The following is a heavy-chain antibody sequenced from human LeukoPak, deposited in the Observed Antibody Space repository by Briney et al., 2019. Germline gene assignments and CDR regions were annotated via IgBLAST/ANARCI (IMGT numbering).Heavy chain of an antibody. CDR3: AREPGAIAAPGLGRAFHI. V-gene: IGHV3-21*01. CDR1: VFTCSRYM. J-gene: IGHJ3*02. D-gene: IGHD6-13*01. CDR2: ISSTSSYI. Sequence: GGSLRLSCAAPVFTCSRYMMNTIRQAPGKGLEWVSSISSTSSYIYYADSVKGRFTISRDNAKNSLYLQMNSLRAEDTAVYYSAREPGAIAAPGLGRAFHIGGRGTMVTVSS.